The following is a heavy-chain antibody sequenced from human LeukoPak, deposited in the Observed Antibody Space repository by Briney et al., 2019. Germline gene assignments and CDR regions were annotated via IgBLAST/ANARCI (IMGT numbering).Heavy chain of an antibody. CDR2: IIPIFGTA. Sequence: VASVKVSCKASGGTFSSYAISWVRQAPGQGLEWMGGIIPIFGTANYAQKFQGRVTITTDESTSTAYMELSSLGSEDTAVYYCASTPSGYDSSGYYSVYWGQGTLVTVSS. J-gene: IGHJ4*02. CDR3: ASTPSGYDSSGYYSVY. D-gene: IGHD3-22*01. CDR1: GGTFSSYA. V-gene: IGHV1-69*05.